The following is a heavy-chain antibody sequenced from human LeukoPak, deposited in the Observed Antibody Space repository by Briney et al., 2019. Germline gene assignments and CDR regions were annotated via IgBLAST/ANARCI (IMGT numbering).Heavy chain of an antibody. Sequence: NPSETLSLTCSVSGHSISNTYYWGWIRQPPGKGLEWIGSISHSGSTHYNPSLKSRVTTSLDTSQNHFSLKLSSVTAADTAVYYCARSGFYYGSGSYLDSWGQGTLVIVSS. CDR1: GHSISNTYY. CDR3: ARSGFYYGSGSYLDS. J-gene: IGHJ4*02. D-gene: IGHD3-10*01. V-gene: IGHV4-38-2*01. CDR2: ISHSGST.